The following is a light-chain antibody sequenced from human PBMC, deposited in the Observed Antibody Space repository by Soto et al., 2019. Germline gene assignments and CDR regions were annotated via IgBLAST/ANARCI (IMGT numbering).Light chain of an antibody. CDR1: QSISSY. J-gene: IGKJ1*01. V-gene: IGKV1-39*01. Sequence: DIQMTQSPSSLSASVGDRVTITCRASQSISSYLNWYQQKPGKAPQLLIYAASSLQSGVPSRFSGSRSGTDFTLTISSLQPEDFATYYCQQSYSLWTFGQGTKVDIK. CDR3: QQSYSLWT. CDR2: AAS.